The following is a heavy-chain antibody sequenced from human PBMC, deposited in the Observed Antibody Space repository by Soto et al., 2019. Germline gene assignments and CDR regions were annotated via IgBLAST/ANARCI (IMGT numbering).Heavy chain of an antibody. CDR3: ARDGGYDVLTGHYILLYYLDN. CDR2: ISANNGNT. Sequence: ASVKVSCKASGYTFTSYGIRRVRQAPGQGLEWMGWISANNGNTNYAQKLQGRVTMTTDTSTSTAHMELSNLRSEDTAVYFCARDGGYDVLTGHYILLYYLDNWGLGTLVTVSS. D-gene: IGHD3-9*01. V-gene: IGHV1-18*01. J-gene: IGHJ4*02. CDR1: GYTFTSYG.